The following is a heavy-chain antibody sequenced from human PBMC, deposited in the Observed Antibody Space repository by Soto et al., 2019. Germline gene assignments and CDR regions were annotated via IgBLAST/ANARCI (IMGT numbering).Heavy chain of an antibody. D-gene: IGHD2-21*02. J-gene: IGHJ4*02. CDR3: ARGGDWQFDY. CDR2: SHHSGRT. Sequence: QVQLQESGPGLVKPSGTLSLTCAVSGDSISSDKWWSWVRQPPGKGLEWIGESHHSGRTDYNQSLKSRVTILVEKSKNQVSLELSSMTAADTAVYYCARGGDWQFDYWGQGTLVTVSS. V-gene: IGHV4-4*02. CDR1: GDSISSDKW.